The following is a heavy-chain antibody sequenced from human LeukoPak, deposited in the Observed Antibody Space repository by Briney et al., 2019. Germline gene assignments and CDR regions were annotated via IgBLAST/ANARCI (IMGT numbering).Heavy chain of an antibody. V-gene: IGHV1-24*01. J-gene: IGHJ3*02. CDR1: GYTLTELS. D-gene: IGHD1-26*01. CDR3: ATQIVGATSSAFDI. CDR2: FDPEDGET. Sequence: ASVKVSCKVSGYTLTELSMHWVRQAPGKGLEWMGGFDPEDGETIYAQKFQGRVTMTEDTSTDTAYMELSSLRSEDTAVYYCATQIVGATSSAFDIWGQGTMVTVSS.